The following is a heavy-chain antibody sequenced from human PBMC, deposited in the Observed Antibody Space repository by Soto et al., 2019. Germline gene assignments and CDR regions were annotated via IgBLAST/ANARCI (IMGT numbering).Heavy chain of an antibody. J-gene: IGHJ4*02. CDR1: GFTFSSYE. Sequence: EVQLVESGGGLVQPGGSLRLSCAASGFTFSSYEMNWVRQAPGKGLEWVSYISSSGSTIYYADSVKGRFTISRDNAKNYLSLQLNSLRAEDTAVYYCAGGQLSSGGGYFDYWGQETLVTVSS. D-gene: IGHD6-19*01. V-gene: IGHV3-48*03. CDR3: AGGQLSSGGGYFDY. CDR2: ISSSGSTI.